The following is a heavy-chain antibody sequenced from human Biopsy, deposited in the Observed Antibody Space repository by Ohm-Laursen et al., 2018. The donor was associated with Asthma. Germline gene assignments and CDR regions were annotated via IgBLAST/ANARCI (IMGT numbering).Heavy chain of an antibody. CDR3: AKEVFPGWELRRGPDS. CDR1: GFPISNYG. J-gene: IGHJ4*02. Sequence: SLRLSCAASGFPISNYGMHWARQAPGKGLDWVAVISFDGSNKNYTDSVKGRFTISRDNSRNTLHLEMNSLRAEDTAVYFCAKEVFPGWELRRGPDSWGQGTLVTVSS. V-gene: IGHV3-30*18. CDR2: ISFDGSNK. D-gene: IGHD1-26*01.